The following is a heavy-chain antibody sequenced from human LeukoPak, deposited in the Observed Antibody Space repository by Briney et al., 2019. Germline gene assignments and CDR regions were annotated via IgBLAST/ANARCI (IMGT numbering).Heavy chain of an antibody. D-gene: IGHD3-10*01. CDR2: ISGSGGST. J-gene: IGHJ4*02. CDR3: AKAAYMSYYGSGSSKIFDY. V-gene: IGHV3-23*01. Sequence: QTGRSLRLSCAASGFTFDDYAMHWVRQAPGKGLEWVSAISGSGGSTYYADSVKGRFTISRDNSKNTLYLQMNSLRAEDTAVYYCAKAAYMSYYGSGSSKIFDYWGQGTLVTVSS. CDR1: GFTFDDYA.